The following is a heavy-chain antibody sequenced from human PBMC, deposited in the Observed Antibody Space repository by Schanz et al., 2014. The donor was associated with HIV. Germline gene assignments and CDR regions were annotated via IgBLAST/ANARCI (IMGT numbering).Heavy chain of an antibody. CDR2: INTNGGGT. CDR1: GYSFTSNF. Sequence: QAQLVQSGAEVKKPGASVKVSCKASGYSFTSNFIHWVRQAPGQGLQWMGVINTNGGGTSDALRGSVIITRDTSTSTVYMHLSNMSFEDSAVYYCAREKMDTGGLDVWGQGTTVTVSS. J-gene: IGHJ6*02. CDR3: AREKMDTGGLDV. V-gene: IGHV1-46*01.